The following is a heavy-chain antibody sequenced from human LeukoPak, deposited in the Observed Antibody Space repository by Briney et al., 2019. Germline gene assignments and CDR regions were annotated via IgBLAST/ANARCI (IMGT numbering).Heavy chain of an antibody. CDR1: GGSFSGYY. V-gene: IGHV4-34*01. J-gene: IGHJ2*01. CDR3: ARSGYCSSTSCRHWYFDL. CDR2: INHSGST. Sequence: SETLPLTCAVYGGSFSGYYWSWIRQPPGKGLEWIGEINHSGSTNYNPSLKSRVTISVDTSKNQFSLKLSSVTAADTAVYYCARSGYCSSTSCRHWYFDLWGRGTLVTVSS. D-gene: IGHD2-2*03.